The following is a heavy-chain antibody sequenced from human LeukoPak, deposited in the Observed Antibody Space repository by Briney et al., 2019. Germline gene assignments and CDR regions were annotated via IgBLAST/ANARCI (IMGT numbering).Heavy chain of an antibody. D-gene: IGHD4-17*01. CDR1: GGSISSSSYY. CDR2: IYYSGST. Sequence: SETLSLTCTVSGGSISSSSYYWGWIREPPGKGLEWIGSIYYSGSTYYNPSLKSRVTISVDTSKNQFSLKLSSVTAADTAVYYCARLGKGMTTVTTFDYWGQGTLVTVSS. J-gene: IGHJ4*02. CDR3: ARLGKGMTTVTTFDY. V-gene: IGHV4-39*07.